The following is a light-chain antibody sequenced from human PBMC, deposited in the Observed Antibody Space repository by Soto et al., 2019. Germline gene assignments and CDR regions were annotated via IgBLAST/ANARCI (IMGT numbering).Light chain of an antibody. CDR1: QSLTNNY. V-gene: IGKV3-20*01. J-gene: IGKJ4*01. CDR3: QQYGSSLPVT. Sequence: EIVLTQSRGTLSLSPGERATLSCRASQSLTNNYLAWYQQKPGQAPRLLIYAASSRATGIPDRFSGSGSETDFTLTISRLEPEDFAVYYCQQYGSSLPVTFGGGTKVDIK. CDR2: AAS.